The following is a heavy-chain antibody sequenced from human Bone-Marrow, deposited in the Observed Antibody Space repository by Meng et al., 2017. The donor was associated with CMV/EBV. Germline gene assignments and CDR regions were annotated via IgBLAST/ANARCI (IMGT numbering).Heavy chain of an antibody. CDR1: GGSISSSNW. Sequence: SETLSLTCAVSGGSISSSNWWSWVRQPPGKGLEWIGEIYHSGSTNYNPSLKSRVTISVDKSKNQFSLKLSSVTAADTAVYYCARHIEYYDILTGYHYPLYFDYWGQGTLVTVSS. V-gene: IGHV4-4*02. D-gene: IGHD3-9*01. CDR2: IYHSGST. J-gene: IGHJ4*02. CDR3: ARHIEYYDILTGYHYPLYFDY.